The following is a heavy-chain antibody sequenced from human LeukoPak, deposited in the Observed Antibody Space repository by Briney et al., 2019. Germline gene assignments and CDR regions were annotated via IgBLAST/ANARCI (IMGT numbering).Heavy chain of an antibody. J-gene: IGHJ6*02. CDR3: ARDQVLLWFGESPTYYYYGMDV. CDR1: GGSISSYY. D-gene: IGHD3-10*01. Sequence: PSETLSLACTVSGGSISSYYWSWIRQPPGKVLEWIGYIYYSGSTNYNPSLKSRVTISVDTSKNQFSLKLSSVTAADTAVYYCARDQVLLWFGESPTYYYYGMDVWGQGTTVTVSS. V-gene: IGHV4-59*01. CDR2: IYYSGST.